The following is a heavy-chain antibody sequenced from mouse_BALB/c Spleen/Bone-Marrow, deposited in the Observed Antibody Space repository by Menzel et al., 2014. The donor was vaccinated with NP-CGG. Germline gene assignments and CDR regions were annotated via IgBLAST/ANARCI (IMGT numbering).Heavy chain of an antibody. CDR2: INPYNDGT. J-gene: IGHJ1*01. Sequence: VQLQQSGPKLVQPGASVKMSCKASGYTFTSYIMQWVKQKPGQGLEWIGYINPYNDGTKYNEKFKGKATLTSDKSSSTAYMGLSSLTSEDSAVYYCARFDGYYSLYFDVWGAGTTVTVSS. CDR3: ARFDGYYSLYFDV. D-gene: IGHD2-3*01. V-gene: IGHV1-14*01. CDR1: GYTFTSYI.